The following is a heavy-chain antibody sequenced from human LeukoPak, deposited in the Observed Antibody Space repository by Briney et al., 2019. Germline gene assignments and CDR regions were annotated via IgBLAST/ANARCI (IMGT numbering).Heavy chain of an antibody. V-gene: IGHV4-34*01. CDR3: ARGGGGWDKAIQLWLNQYYFDY. D-gene: IGHD5-18*01. Sequence: SETLSLTCAVYGGSFSGYYWSWIRQPPGKGLEWIGEINHSGSTNYIPSLKSRVTISVDTSKNQFSLKLSSVTAADTAVYYCARGGGGWDKAIQLWLNQYYFDYWGQGTLVTVSS. J-gene: IGHJ4*02. CDR1: GGSFSGYY. CDR2: INHSGST.